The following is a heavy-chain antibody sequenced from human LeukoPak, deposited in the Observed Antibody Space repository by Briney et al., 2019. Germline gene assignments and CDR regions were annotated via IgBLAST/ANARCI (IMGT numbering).Heavy chain of an antibody. V-gene: IGHV4-30-4*01. CDR3: AREFYCSSTSCYRPSYGMDV. J-gene: IGHJ6*02. CDR2: IYYSGST. D-gene: IGHD2-2*01. Sequence: SETLSLTCTVSGGSISSGDYYWSWIRQPPGKGLGWIGYIYYSGSTYYNPSLKSRVTISVDTSKNQFSLKLSSVTAADTAVYYCAREFYCSSTSCYRPSYGMDVWGQGTTVTVSS. CDR1: GGSISSGDYY.